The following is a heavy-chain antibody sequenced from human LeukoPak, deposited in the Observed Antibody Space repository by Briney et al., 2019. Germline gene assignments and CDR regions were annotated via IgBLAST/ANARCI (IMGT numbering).Heavy chain of an antibody. J-gene: IGHJ4*02. CDR2: ITWDGGIT. CDR1: GFTFDDYT. CDR3: AREAGYSSGWYAETRGYYFDY. V-gene: IGHV3-43*01. D-gene: IGHD6-19*01. Sequence: GGSLRLSCAAYGFTFDDYTMHWVRQAPGKGLEWVSLITWDGGITYYADSVQGRFTISRDNAKNSLYLQMNSLRAEDTAVYYCAREAGYSSGWYAETRGYYFDYWGQGTLVTVSS.